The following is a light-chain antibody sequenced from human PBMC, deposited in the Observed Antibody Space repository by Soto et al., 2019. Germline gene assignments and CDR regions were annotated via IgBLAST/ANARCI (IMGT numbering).Light chain of an antibody. Sequence: DIQMTQSPSSLSASVGDRVTVTCRASQDISNYLAWYQQKPGELPKLLIYDASTLQSGVPSRFSGSGSGTDFTLTISSLQPEDVATYYCKKCNDALVTFGGGTKVDSK. CDR3: KKCNDALVT. CDR2: DAS. J-gene: IGKJ4*01. V-gene: IGKV1-27*01. CDR1: QDISNY.